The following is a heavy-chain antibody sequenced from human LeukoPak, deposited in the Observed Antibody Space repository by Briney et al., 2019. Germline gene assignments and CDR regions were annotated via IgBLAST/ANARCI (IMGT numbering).Heavy chain of an antibody. CDR3: ARGVLRYFDWLSQLLFDY. J-gene: IGHJ4*02. Sequence: SETLSLTCTVSGGSISSSSYYWGWIRQPPWKGLEWIGEINHSGSTNYNPSLKSRVTISVDTSKNQFSLKLSSVTAADTAVYYCARGVLRYFDWLSQLLFDYWGQGTLVTVSS. CDR2: INHSGST. CDR1: GGSISSSSYY. D-gene: IGHD3-9*01. V-gene: IGHV4-39*07.